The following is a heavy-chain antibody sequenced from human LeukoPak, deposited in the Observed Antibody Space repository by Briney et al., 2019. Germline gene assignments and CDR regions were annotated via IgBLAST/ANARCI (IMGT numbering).Heavy chain of an antibody. CDR1: GFTFSSYA. CDR3: ARDLSLEYYFDY. J-gene: IGHJ4*02. Sequence: GGSLRLSCAASGFTFSSYAMSWVRQAPGKGLEWVSAISGSGGSTYYADSVKGRFTISRDNSKNTLYVQMNSLRAEDTAVYYCARDLSLEYYFDYWGQGTLVTVSS. CDR2: ISGSGGST. V-gene: IGHV3-23*01.